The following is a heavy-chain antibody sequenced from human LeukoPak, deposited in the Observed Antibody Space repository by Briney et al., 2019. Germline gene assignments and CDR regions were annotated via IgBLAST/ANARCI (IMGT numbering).Heavy chain of an antibody. V-gene: IGHV3-48*03. CDR2: ISSSGSAI. D-gene: IGHD3-10*01. J-gene: IGHJ4*02. CDR1: GFTFSSYE. CDR3: ERFAGDNY. Sequence: PGGSLRLSCAASGFTFSSYEMNWVRQAPGKGLEWVSYISSSGSAIYYADSVKGRFTISRDNAKNSLYLQMTSLREEDTAVYYCERFAGDNYWGQGTLVTVSS.